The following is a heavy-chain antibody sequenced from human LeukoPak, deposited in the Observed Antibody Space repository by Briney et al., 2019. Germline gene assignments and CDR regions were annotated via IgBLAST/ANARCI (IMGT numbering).Heavy chain of an antibody. CDR3: AREVMAKRRAFDI. D-gene: IGHD2-8*01. Sequence: GGSLRLSCAASGFTASSNYMSWVRQAPGKGLEWVSVIYSDDRTYYVDSVKGRFTISRHTSKKTLYLQMNSLRAEDTAVYYCAREVMAKRRAFDIWGQGTVVTVSS. V-gene: IGHV3-53*04. J-gene: IGHJ3*02. CDR1: GFTASSNY. CDR2: IYSDDRT.